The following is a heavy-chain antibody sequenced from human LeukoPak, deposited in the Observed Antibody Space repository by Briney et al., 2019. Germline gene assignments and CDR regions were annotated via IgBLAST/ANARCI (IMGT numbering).Heavy chain of an antibody. Sequence: SETLSLTCAVYGGSFSGYYWSWIRQPPGKGLEWIGEINHSGSTNYNPSLKSRVTISVDTSKNQFSPKLSSVTAADTAVYYCAREGPESAGNYWGQGTLVTVSS. CDR3: AREGPESAGNY. V-gene: IGHV4-34*01. J-gene: IGHJ4*02. D-gene: IGHD1-1*01. CDR1: GGSFSGYY. CDR2: INHSGST.